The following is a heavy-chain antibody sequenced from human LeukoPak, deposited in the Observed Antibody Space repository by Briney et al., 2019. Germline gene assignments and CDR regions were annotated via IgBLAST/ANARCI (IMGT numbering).Heavy chain of an antibody. CDR2: ISSSSSTI. D-gene: IGHD3-22*01. Sequence: GGSLRLSCAASGFTFSSYSMNWVRQAPGKGLEWVSYISSSSSTIYYADSVKGRFIISRDNAKNSLYLQMNSLRDKDTAVYYCARHSSGYSPWGQGTLVTVSS. CDR1: GFTFSSYS. CDR3: ARHSSGYSP. J-gene: IGHJ4*02. V-gene: IGHV3-48*02.